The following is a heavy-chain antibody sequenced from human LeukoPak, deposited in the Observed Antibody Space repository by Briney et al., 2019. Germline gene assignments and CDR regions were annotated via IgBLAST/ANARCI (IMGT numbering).Heavy chain of an antibody. V-gene: IGHV3-33*01. CDR1: GFTFSSYG. CDR3: ARDLEPVVTQYYFDY. Sequence: GGSLRLSCAASGFTFSSYGMHWVRQAPGKGLEWVAVIWYDGSNKYYADSVKGRFTISRDNSKNTLYLQMNSLRAEDTAVYYCARDLEPVVTQYYFDYWGQGTLVTVSS. J-gene: IGHJ4*02. D-gene: IGHD4-23*01. CDR2: IWYDGSNK.